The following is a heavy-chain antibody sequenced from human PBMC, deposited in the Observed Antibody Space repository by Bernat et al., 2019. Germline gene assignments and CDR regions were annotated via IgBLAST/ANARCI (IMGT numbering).Heavy chain of an antibody. CDR1: GYTFTSYD. V-gene: IGHV1-18*01. CDR2: ISGYDRNT. Sequence: QVQLVQSGAEVKNPGASVSVSCEASGYTFTSYDINWVRQATGQGLEWMGWISGYDRNTYYVEKFLDRVSMTTDTYSSTVYMKLRSLTSDDTAVYYCARVPIGYYPTTAYPYFCDYWGQGTLVTVSS. J-gene: IGHJ4*02. CDR3: ARVPIGYYPTTAYPYFCDY. D-gene: IGHD3-16*01.